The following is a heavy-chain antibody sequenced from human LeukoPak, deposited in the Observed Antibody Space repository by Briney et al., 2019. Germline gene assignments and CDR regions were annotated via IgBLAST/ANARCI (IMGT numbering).Heavy chain of an antibody. CDR3: GDLRSLQF. CDR1: GFTFNSYW. CDR2: INQDGSEK. J-gene: IGHJ4*02. Sequence: GGSLRLSCASSGFTFNSYWMTWVRQAPGKGLEWVAHINQDGSEKYYVNSVKGRFTISRDNDKNSLYLEMNSLGAEDTAVYYWGDLRSLQFWGQGPVVSVSS. D-gene: IGHD3-3*01. V-gene: IGHV3-7*05.